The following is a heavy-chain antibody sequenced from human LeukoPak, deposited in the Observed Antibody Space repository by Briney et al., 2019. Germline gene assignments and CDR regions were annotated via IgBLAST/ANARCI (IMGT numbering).Heavy chain of an antibody. CDR3: ASLFPIVVVT. J-gene: IGHJ5*02. CDR2: INHSGST. CDR1: GGSFSGHY. D-gene: IGHD2-21*01. V-gene: IGHV4-34*01. Sequence: PSETLSLTCAVYGGSFSGHYWSWIRQPPGKGLEWIGEINHSGSTNYNPSLKSRVTISVDTSKNQFSLKLSSVTAADTAVYYCASLFPIVVVTWGQGTLVTVSS.